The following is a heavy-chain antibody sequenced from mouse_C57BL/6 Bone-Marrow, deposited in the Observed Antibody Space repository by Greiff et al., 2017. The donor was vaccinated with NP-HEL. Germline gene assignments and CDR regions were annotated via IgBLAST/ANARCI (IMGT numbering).Heavy chain of an antibody. D-gene: IGHD6-1*01. Sequence: EVHLVESGGGLVKPGGSLKLSCAASGFTFSDYGMHWVRQAPEKGLEWVAYISSGSSTIYYADTVKGRFTISRDNAKNTLFLQMTSLRSEDTAMYYCARQPSFAYWGQGTLVTVSA. CDR3: ARQPSFAY. V-gene: IGHV5-17*01. CDR1: GFTFSDYG. CDR2: ISSGSSTI. J-gene: IGHJ3*01.